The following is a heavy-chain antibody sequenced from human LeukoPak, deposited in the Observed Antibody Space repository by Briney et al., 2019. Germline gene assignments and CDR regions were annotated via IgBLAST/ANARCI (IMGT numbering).Heavy chain of an antibody. D-gene: IGHD2-2*01. CDR2: TYYRSTWYS. J-gene: IGHJ5*02. CDR1: GDSVSSNSVT. Sequence: SQTLSLTCAISGDSVSSNSVTWNWIRQSPSRGLEWLGKTYYRSTWYSDYAVSVRGRITVNPDTSKNQFSLHLNSVTPEDTAVYYCARRLTQYDCFDPWGQGILVTVSS. CDR3: ARRLTQYDCFDP. V-gene: IGHV6-1*01.